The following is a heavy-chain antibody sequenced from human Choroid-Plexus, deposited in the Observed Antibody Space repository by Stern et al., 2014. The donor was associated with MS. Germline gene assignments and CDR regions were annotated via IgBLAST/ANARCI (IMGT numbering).Heavy chain of an antibody. CDR2: VSYDGSNK. CDR3: AKDRQYLTYFFDH. Sequence: QDQLVQSGVGVVQPGRPLRLSCVASGFTFGSCAMHWVRQAPGKGLEWVAGVSYDGSNKYYADSVKGRFTISRDNSQNTLYMQMSSLRPEDTAVYYCAKDRQYLTYFFDHWGQGSLVTVSS. D-gene: IGHD2/OR15-2a*01. J-gene: IGHJ5*02. CDR1: GFTFGSCA. V-gene: IGHV3-30*18.